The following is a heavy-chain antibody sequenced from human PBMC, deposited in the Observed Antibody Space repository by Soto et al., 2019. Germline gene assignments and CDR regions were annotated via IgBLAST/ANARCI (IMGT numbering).Heavy chain of an antibody. CDR3: ARESDH. CDR2: ISGSGGGT. V-gene: IGHV3-23*01. CDR1: GFTFSSYA. Sequence: GGSLRLSCAASGFTFSSYAMNWVRQAPGKGLEWVSTISGSGGGTYYADSMKGRFTISRDNSKNTLYLQMYGLRVEDTAVYYCARESDHWGQGTLVTVSS. J-gene: IGHJ4*02.